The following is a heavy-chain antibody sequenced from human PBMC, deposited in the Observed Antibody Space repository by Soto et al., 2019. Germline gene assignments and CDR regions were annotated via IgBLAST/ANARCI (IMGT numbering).Heavy chain of an antibody. CDR2: IYHSETP. J-gene: IGHJ4*02. CDR3: ARVSPDYGDYGGGWHFDN. Sequence: QLQLQESGSGLLEPSQTLSLTCAVSGGSINSGGYSWSWIRQPPGQGLEWIGYIYHSETPYYNPSLKSRVTISVDRSKTQFSLNVSSVTAADTAVYYCARVSPDYGDYGGGWHFDNWGQGILVTVSS. D-gene: IGHD4-17*01. V-gene: IGHV4-30-2*01. CDR1: GGSINSGGYS.